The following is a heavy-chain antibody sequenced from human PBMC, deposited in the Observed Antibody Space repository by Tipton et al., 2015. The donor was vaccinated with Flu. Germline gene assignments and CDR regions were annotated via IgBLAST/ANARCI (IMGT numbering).Heavy chain of an antibody. CDR3: ARETGVGGNY. Sequence: GLVKPSQTLSLTCTVSGGSISSGSYYWSWIRQPAGKGLEWIGRIYTSGSTNYNPSLKSRVTISVDTSKNQFSLKLSSVTAADTAVYYCARETGVGGNYWGQGTLVTVSS. J-gene: IGHJ4*02. D-gene: IGHD2-15*01. CDR2: IYTSGST. CDR1: GGSISSGSYY. V-gene: IGHV4-61*02.